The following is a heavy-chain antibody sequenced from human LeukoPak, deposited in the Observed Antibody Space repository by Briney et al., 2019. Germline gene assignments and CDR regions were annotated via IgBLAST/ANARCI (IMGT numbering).Heavy chain of an antibody. CDR2: IKSKTDGGTT. Sequence: PGGSLRLSCAASGFTFRNAWMSWVRQAPGKGLEWVGRIKSKTDGGTTDYAAPVKGRFTISRDGSKNTLYLQMNSLKTEDTAVYYCTTDGGYSSGWYFDYWGQGTLVTVSS. V-gene: IGHV3-15*01. J-gene: IGHJ4*02. CDR3: TTDGGYSSGWYFDY. D-gene: IGHD6-19*01. CDR1: GFTFRNAW.